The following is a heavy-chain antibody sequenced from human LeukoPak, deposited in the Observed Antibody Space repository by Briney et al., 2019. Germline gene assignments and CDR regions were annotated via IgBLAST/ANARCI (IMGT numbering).Heavy chain of an antibody. Sequence: GGSLRLSCAASGFTFSSYAMHWVRQAPGKRLEYVSAISSNGGSTYYANSVKGRFTISRDNSKNTLYLQMGSLRAEDMAVYYCARDRGYSYGSYYFDYWGQGTLVTVSS. CDR2: ISSNGGST. V-gene: IGHV3-64*01. CDR1: GFTFSSYA. J-gene: IGHJ4*02. CDR3: ARDRGYSYGSYYFDY. D-gene: IGHD5-18*01.